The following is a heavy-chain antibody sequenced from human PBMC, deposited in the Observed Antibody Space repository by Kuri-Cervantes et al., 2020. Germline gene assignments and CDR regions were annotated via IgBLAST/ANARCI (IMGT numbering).Heavy chain of an antibody. CDR3: AKDPRTSNWFDP. Sequence: GESLKISCAASGFTFSSYDMHWVRQAPGKGLEWVSVIYSVGGTFYADSVKGRFTISRDNSRNTLYLQMNSLRAEDTAVYYCAKDPRTSNWFDPWGQGTLVTVSS. D-gene: IGHD1-14*01. CDR1: GFTFSSYD. V-gene: IGHV3-53*01. CDR2: IYSVGGT. J-gene: IGHJ5*02.